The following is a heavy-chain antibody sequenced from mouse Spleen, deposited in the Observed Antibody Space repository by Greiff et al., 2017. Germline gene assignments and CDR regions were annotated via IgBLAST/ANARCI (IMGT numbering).Heavy chain of an antibody. J-gene: IGHJ1*03. CDR2: ISSGGSYT. Sequence: DVMLVESGGDLVKPGGSLKLSCAASGFTFSSYGMSWVRQTPDKRLEWVATISSGGSYTYYPDSVKGRFTISRDNAKNTLYLQMSSLKSEDTAMYYCARDYGSSSWYFDVWGTGTTVTVSS. V-gene: IGHV5-6*02. CDR1: GFTFSSYG. D-gene: IGHD1-1*01. CDR3: ARDYGSSSWYFDV.